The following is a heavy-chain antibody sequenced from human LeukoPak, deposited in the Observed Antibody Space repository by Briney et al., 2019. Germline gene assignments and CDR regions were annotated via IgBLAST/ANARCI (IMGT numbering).Heavy chain of an antibody. J-gene: IGHJ4*02. CDR2: ISGSGGST. V-gene: IGHV3-23*01. Sequence: GSLRLSCAASGFTFSSYAMSWVRQAPGKGLEWVSAISGSGGSTYYADSVKGRFTISRDNSKNTLYLQMNSLRAEDTAVYYCAKDHRPGIAAAGTGGFDYWGQGTLVTVSS. D-gene: IGHD6-13*01. CDR3: AKDHRPGIAAAGTGGFDY. CDR1: GFTFSSYA.